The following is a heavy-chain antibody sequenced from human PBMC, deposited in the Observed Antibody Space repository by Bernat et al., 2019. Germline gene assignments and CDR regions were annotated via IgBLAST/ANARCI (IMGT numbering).Heavy chain of an antibody. D-gene: IGHD6-6*01. CDR3: ARDHSAVHFDY. J-gene: IGHJ4*02. CDR1: GFSFSTYS. Sequence: QVQLVESGGGVVQAGGSLRLSCAMSGFSFSTYSLHWVRQAPDKGLEWVAFIQNDGNDKYYADSVKGRFTISRDNSKKTLYLEMNSLRTEDTAVYYCARDHSAVHFDYWGQGTLVTVSS. CDR2: IQNDGNDK. V-gene: IGHV3-30*02.